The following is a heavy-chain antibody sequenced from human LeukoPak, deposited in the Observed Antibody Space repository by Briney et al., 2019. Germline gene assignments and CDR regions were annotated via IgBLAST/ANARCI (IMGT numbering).Heavy chain of an antibody. CDR3: ARGIVGTTDTTFDY. CDR1: GFTFSDYG. Sequence: KSGGSLRLSCAASGFTFSDYGMNWVRQAPGQGLEWVSSISSRTGHIFFADSVKGRFTISRDDAKNSLYLQTSSLRAGDTAVYFCARGIVGTTDTTFDYWGQGILVTVSS. V-gene: IGHV3-21*04. CDR2: ISSRTGHI. D-gene: IGHD1-26*01. J-gene: IGHJ4*02.